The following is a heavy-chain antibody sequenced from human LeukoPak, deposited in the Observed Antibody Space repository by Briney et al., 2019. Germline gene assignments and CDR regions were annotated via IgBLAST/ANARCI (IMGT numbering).Heavy chain of an antibody. J-gene: IGHJ3*02. D-gene: IGHD2-15*01. CDR1: GGSISSYY. CDR3: ARVRTVVVVAATVRAFDI. V-gene: IGHV4-59*01. Sequence: SETLSLTCTVSGGSISSYYWSWIRQPPGKGLEWIGYIYYSGSTNYNPSLKSRVTILVDTSKNQFSLKLSSVTAADTAVYYCARVRTVVVVAATVRAFDIWGQGTMVTVSS. CDR2: IYYSGST.